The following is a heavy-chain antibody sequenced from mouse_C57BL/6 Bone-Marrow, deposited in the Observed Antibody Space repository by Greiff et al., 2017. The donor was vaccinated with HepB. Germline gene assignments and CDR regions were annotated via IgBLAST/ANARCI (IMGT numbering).Heavy chain of an antibody. V-gene: IGHV1-64*01. CDR2: IHPNSGST. CDR1: GYTFTSYW. D-gene: IGHD2-3*01. Sequence: QVQLQQPGAELVKPGASVKLSCKASGYTFTSYWMHWVKQRPGQCLEWIGMIHPNSGSTNYNEKFKSKATLTVDKSSSTAYMQLSSLTSEDSAVYYCARLGIYDGLDYWGQGTTLTVSS. CDR3: ARLGIYDGLDY. J-gene: IGHJ2*01.